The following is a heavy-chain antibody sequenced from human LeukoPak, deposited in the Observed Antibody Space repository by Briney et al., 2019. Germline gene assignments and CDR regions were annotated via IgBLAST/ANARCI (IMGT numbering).Heavy chain of an antibody. J-gene: IGHJ4*02. CDR2: IYSSGST. CDR1: GGSISSGSYY. V-gene: IGHV4-61*02. CDR3: ARDRDFWSGYFPSDY. D-gene: IGHD3-3*01. Sequence: SQTLSLTCTVSGGSISSGSYYWSWIRQPAGKGLEWIGRIYSSGSTNYNPSLKSRVTISVDTSKNQFSLELSSVTATDTAVYYCARDRDFWSGYFPSDYWGQGTLVTVSS.